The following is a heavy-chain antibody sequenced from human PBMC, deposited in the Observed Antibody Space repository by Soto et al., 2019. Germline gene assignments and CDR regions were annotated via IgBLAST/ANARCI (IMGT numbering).Heavy chain of an antibody. V-gene: IGHV1-2*02. Sequence: GASVKVSCKASGYTFTGYYMRWVRQAPGQGLEWMGWINPNSGGTNYAQKFQGRVTMTRDTSISTAYMELSRLRSDDTAVYYCARGSIAVAGTMDYWGQGTLVTVSS. CDR2: INPNSGGT. J-gene: IGHJ4*02. CDR1: GYTFTGYY. CDR3: ARGSIAVAGTMDY. D-gene: IGHD6-19*01.